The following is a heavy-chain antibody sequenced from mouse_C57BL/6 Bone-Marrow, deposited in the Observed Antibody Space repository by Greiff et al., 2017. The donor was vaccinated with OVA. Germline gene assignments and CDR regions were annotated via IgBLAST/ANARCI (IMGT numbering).Heavy chain of an antibody. CDR2: IYPRDGST. CDR1: GYTFTSYD. J-gene: IGHJ3*01. Sequence: QVQLKESGPELVKPGASVKLSCKASGYTFTSYDINWVKQRPGQGLEWIGWIYPRDGSTKYNEKFKGKATLTVATSSSTAYMELHSLTSEDSAVYFCARPRWFAYWGQGTLVTVSA. CDR3: ARPRWFAY. V-gene: IGHV1-85*01.